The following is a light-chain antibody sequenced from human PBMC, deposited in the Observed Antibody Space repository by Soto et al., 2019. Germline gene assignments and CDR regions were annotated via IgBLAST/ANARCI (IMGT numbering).Light chain of an antibody. CDR1: QSISSY. J-gene: IGKJ2*01. CDR2: ATS. Sequence: DIQMTQSPSSLSASVGDRVTITCRASQSISSYLNWYQQKPGKAPKLLIYATSSLQSGVPSRFSAGGSGTDFTLTISSLQPEDFATYFCQQTYSTLYTFGQGTKLEIK. CDR3: QQTYSTLYT. V-gene: IGKV1-39*01.